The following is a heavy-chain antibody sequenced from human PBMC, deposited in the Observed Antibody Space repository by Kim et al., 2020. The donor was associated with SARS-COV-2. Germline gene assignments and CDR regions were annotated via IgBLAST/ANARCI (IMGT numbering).Heavy chain of an antibody. CDR3: AREDSSGYDY. CDR2: ST. Sequence: STYYNPSLKSRVTISVDTSKNQFSLKLSSVTAADTAVYYCAREDSSGYDYWGQGTLVTVSS. V-gene: IGHV4-39*02. J-gene: IGHJ4*02. D-gene: IGHD3-22*01.